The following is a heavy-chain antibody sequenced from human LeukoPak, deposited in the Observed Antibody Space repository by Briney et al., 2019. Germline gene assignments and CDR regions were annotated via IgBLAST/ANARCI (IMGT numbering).Heavy chain of an antibody. CDR1: GFTVSSNY. Sequence: PGGSLRLSCAVSGFTVSSNYMSWVRQAPGKGLEWVSYISSSSSIIYYADSVKGRFTISRDNAKNSLYLQMNSLRAEDTAIYYCARDTSHDIGGIRNAFDIWGQGTMVTVSS. CDR3: ARDTSHDIGGIRNAFDI. V-gene: IGHV3-48*04. J-gene: IGHJ3*02. CDR2: ISSSSSII. D-gene: IGHD3-16*01.